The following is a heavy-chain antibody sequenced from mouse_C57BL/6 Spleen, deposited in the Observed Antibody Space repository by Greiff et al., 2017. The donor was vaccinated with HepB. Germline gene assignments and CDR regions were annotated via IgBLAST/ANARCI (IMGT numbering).Heavy chain of an antibody. CDR1: GFTFSDYY. CDR2: ISNGGGST. CDR3: ARRVSHWYFDV. D-gene: IGHD6-2*01. V-gene: IGHV5-12*01. Sequence: EVKLVESGGGLVQPGGSLKLSCAASGFTFSDYYMYWVRQTPEKRLEWVAYISNGGGSTYYPDTVKGRFTISRDNAKNTLYLQMSRLKSEDTAMYYCARRVSHWYFDVWGTGTTVTVSS. J-gene: IGHJ1*03.